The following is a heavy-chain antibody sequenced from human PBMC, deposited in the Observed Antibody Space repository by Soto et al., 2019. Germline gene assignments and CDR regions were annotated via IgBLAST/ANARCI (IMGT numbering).Heavy chain of an antibody. J-gene: IGHJ4*02. D-gene: IGHD4-17*01. CDR3: ARASHKVTTLDY. CDR2: IHNSGRK. Sequence: SETLSLTCTVSGGSISSGGYSCSWIRQPPAKGLEWIGYIHNSGRKYYKTYLKSRVNISVDRSKNQFSLQLSSVTAADTAVYYCARASHKVTTLDYWGQGTLVTVSS. V-gene: IGHV4-30-2*01. CDR1: GGSISSGGYS.